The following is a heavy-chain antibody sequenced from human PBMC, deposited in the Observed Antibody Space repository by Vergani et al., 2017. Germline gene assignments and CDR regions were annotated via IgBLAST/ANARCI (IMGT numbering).Heavy chain of an antibody. Sequence: QVQLVQSGAEVKKPGASVKVSCKASGYTFTGYYMHWVRQAPGQGLEWMGWINPNSGGTNYAEKFQGRVTMTRDTYISTAYMELSRLRSDDTDVYYCARGALGEIGYYYYYMDVWGKGTTVTVSS. J-gene: IGHJ6*03. CDR1: GYTFTGYY. V-gene: IGHV1-2*02. D-gene: IGHD3-16*01. CDR3: ARGALGEIGYYYYYMDV. CDR2: INPNSGGT.